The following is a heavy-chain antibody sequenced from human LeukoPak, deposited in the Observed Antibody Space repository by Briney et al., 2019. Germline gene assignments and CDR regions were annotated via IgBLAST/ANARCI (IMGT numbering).Heavy chain of an antibody. CDR2: IIPIFGTA. D-gene: IGHD4-23*01. J-gene: IGHJ4*02. Sequence: GASVKVSCKASGGTFSSYATSWVRQAPGQGLEWMGGIIPIFGTANYAQKFQGRVTITADESTSTAYMELSSLRSEDTAVYYCARDGNGGVDYWGQGTLVTVSS. V-gene: IGHV1-69*13. CDR1: GGTFSSYA. CDR3: ARDGNGGVDY.